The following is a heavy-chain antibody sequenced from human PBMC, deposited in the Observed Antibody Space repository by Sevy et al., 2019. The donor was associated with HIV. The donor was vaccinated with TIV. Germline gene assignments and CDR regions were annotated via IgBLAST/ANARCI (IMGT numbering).Heavy chain of an antibody. D-gene: IGHD3-9*01. Sequence: GGSLRLSCVVSGFTFTTSGMHWVRQAPGKGLEWVAVISYHGRDKFYADSVKGRFTISRDNSDNILYLHMNSLRSEDTAVYYCAKDFTGYNGMDVSGQGTLVTVSS. CDR1: GFTFTTSG. V-gene: IGHV3-30*18. J-gene: IGHJ6*02. CDR3: AKDFTGYNGMDV. CDR2: ISYHGRDK.